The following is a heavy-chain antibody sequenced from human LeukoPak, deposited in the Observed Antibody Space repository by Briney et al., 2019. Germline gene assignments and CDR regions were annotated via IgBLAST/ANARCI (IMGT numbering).Heavy chain of an antibody. CDR1: GFTFTSYD. J-gene: IGHJ4*02. Sequence: GGSLRLSCAASGFTFTSYDMSWVRQAPGKGLEWVSAISGSGGSTYYAASVQGRFTISRDNSKNTLYLQMTSLRAEDRAVYYCAKVPYSGYYDSSGYYYYFDYWGQGSLVTVSS. V-gene: IGHV3-23*01. CDR2: ISGSGGST. D-gene: IGHD3-22*01. CDR3: AKVPYSGYYDSSGYYYYFDY.